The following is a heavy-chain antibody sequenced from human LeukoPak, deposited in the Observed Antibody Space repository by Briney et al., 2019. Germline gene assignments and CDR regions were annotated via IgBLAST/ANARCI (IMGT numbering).Heavy chain of an antibody. CDR1: GYTFTSYG. J-gene: IGHJ4*02. CDR3: ARGRSLKTAPDY. D-gene: IGHD6-6*01. Sequence: GASVKVSCKASGYTFTSYGISWVRQAPGQGLEWMGWISSYNDNTNYAQKVQGRVTMTTDTSTTTAYMELRSLRADDTAVYYCARGRSLKTAPDYWGQGTLVTVSS. V-gene: IGHV1-18*01. CDR2: ISSYNDNT.